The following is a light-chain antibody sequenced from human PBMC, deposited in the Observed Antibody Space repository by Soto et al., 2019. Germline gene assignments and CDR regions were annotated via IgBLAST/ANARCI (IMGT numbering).Light chain of an antibody. V-gene: IGLV2-14*01. CDR1: SSAVGGYKF. Sequence: QSALTQPASVSASPGQSITISCTGTSSAVGGYKFVSWYQHHPGKAPKLMIYEVNNRPSGVSNRFSGSKSGNTASLTISGLQPEDEADYYCLSYTSANTRVFGGGTKLTVL. CDR3: LSYTSANTRV. J-gene: IGLJ3*02. CDR2: EVN.